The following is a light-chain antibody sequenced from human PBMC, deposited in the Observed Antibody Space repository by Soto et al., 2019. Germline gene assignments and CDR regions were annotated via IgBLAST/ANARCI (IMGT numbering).Light chain of an antibody. CDR2: GAS. V-gene: IGKV3-20*01. J-gene: IGKJ1*01. CDR1: LTVSDNY. CDR3: QQYSTSPLT. Sequence: EIVLTHSPDTLSLSPGERATLSYRASLTVSDNYLAWYQQKAGQAPRLVIYGASNRATGIPDRFSASGSGADFTLTISRLEPEDFAVYYCQQYSTSPLTFGQGTKVDIK.